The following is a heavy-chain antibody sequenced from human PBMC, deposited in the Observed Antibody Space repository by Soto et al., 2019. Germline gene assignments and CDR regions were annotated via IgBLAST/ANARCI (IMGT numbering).Heavy chain of an antibody. CDR1: GGSISSGGYY. J-gene: IGHJ4*02. CDR3: ARTTYYYDSSGYKMRNHFGY. D-gene: IGHD3-22*01. Sequence: SETLSLTCTVSGGSISSGGYYWSWIRQHPGKGLEWIGYIYYSGSTYYNPSLKSRVTISVDTSKNQFSLKLSSVTAADTAVYYCARTTYYYDSSGYKMRNHFGYWGQGTLVTVSS. V-gene: IGHV4-31*03. CDR2: IYYSGST.